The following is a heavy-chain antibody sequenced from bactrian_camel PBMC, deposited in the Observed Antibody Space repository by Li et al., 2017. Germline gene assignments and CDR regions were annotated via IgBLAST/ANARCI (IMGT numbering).Heavy chain of an antibody. Sequence: VQLVESGGGLVQPGGSLRLSCAASGFTFSHYMSWVRQAPGKGLEWVSTSYSDGRALYTDSAKGRFTLSRDNVENTVHLQMNRLQSEDTGVYYCATPMYWGRGTQVTVS. J-gene: IGHJ4*01. CDR2: SYSDGRA. CDR1: GFTFSHY. V-gene: IGHV3S10*01. CDR3: ATPMY.